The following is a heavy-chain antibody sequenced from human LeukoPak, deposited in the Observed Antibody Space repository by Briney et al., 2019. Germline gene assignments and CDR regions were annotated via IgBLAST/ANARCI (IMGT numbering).Heavy chain of an antibody. CDR2: IIPIFGTA. D-gene: IGHD6-13*01. CDR3: ARSTEYHTSTWYIY. J-gene: IGHJ4*02. Sequence: RASVKVSCKASGGTFSSYAISWVRQAPGQGLEWMGGIIPIFGTANYAQKFQGRVTITADESTNTAYMDLRSLKSEDTAIYYCARSTEYHTSTWYIYWGQGTLVTVSS. CDR1: GGTFSSYA. V-gene: IGHV1-69*01.